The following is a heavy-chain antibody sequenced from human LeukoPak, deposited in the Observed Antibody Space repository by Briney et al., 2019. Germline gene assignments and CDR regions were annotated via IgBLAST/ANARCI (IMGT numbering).Heavy chain of an antibody. CDR2: IYTSGST. V-gene: IGHV4-61*02. Sequence: SETLSLTXTVSGGSIRSGSYYWSWIRQPAGKGLDWIGRIYTSGSTNYNPSLKSRVTISVDTSKNQFSLKLSSVTAADTAVYYCARADGGWYYFDYWGQGTLVTVSS. CDR1: GGSIRSGSYY. D-gene: IGHD6-19*01. J-gene: IGHJ4*02. CDR3: ARADGGWYYFDY.